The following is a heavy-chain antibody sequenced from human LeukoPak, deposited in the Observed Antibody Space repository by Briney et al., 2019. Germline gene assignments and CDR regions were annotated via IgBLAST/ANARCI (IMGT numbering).Heavy chain of an antibody. CDR1: GYIFTGYY. CDR2: FDPEDGET. Sequence: ASVKVSCKASGYIFTGYYMHWVRQAPGQGLEWMGGFDPEDGETIYAQKFQGRVTMTEDTSTDTAYMELSSLRSEDTAVYYCATQRIAAAGYYYYYMDVWGKGTTVTISS. V-gene: IGHV1-24*01. J-gene: IGHJ6*03. D-gene: IGHD6-13*01. CDR3: ATQRIAAAGYYYYYMDV.